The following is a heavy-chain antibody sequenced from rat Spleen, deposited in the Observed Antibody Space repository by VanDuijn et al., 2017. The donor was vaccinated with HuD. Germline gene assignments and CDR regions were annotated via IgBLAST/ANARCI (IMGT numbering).Heavy chain of an antibody. V-gene: IGHV5-29*01. D-gene: IGHD1-11*01. Sequence: EVQLVESGGGLVQPGRSLKLSCAASGFTFSNYGMAWVRQAPTKGLEWVATIKYDGSSTYHRDSVKGRFTISRDNAKSTLYLQMDSLRSEDTATYYCATLNYGPFDYWGQGVMVTVSS. CDR2: IKYDGSST. J-gene: IGHJ2*01. CDR3: ATLNYGPFDY. CDR1: GFTFSNYG.